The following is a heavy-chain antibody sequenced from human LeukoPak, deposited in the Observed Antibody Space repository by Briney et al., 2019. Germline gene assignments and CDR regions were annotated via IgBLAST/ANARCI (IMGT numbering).Heavy chain of an antibody. CDR1: GGSISSGGYY. J-gene: IGHJ4*02. CDR3: ARGVGAVAGFFGY. CDR2: IYYSGST. Sequence: SETLSLTCTVSGGSISSGGYYWSWIRQPPGKGLEWIGSIYYSGSTYYNPSLKSRVTISVDTSKNQFSLKLSSVTAADTAVYYCARGVGAVAGFFGYWGQGTLVTVSS. D-gene: IGHD6-19*01. V-gene: IGHV4-39*07.